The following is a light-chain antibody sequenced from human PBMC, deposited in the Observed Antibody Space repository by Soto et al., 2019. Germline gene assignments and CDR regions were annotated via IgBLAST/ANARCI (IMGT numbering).Light chain of an antibody. CDR1: QSVGRNY. CDR2: AAS. Sequence: EIVLTQSPGTLSVSPGERATLSCRASQSVGRNYLAGYQQKPGQAPRLLIDAASSRATGIPDRFSGSGSGTDFTFTNSRLEPEYVALDYCQQYASSPPSVGGGTKVETK. V-gene: IGKV3-20*01. J-gene: IGKJ4*01. CDR3: QQYASSPPS.